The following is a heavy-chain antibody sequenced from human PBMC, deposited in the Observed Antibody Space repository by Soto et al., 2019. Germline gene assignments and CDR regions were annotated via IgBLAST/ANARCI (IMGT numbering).Heavy chain of an antibody. J-gene: IGHJ6*02. CDR1: GFTFSSYV. CDR2: ISYDGSNK. V-gene: IGHV3-30*18. CDR3: AKGRQQLVLGTMDV. D-gene: IGHD6-13*01. Sequence: GGSLRLSCAASGFTFSSYVMHWVRQSPGKGLEWAAVISYDGSNKYYADSVKGRFTISRDNSKNTLYLQMNSLRAEDTAVYYCAKGRQQLVLGTMDVWGQGTTVTVSS.